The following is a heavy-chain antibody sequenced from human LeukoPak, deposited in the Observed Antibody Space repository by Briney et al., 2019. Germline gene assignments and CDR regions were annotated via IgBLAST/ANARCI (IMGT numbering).Heavy chain of an antibody. D-gene: IGHD6-6*01. Sequence: GGSLRLSCAASGFTFSDHYMDWVRQAPGKGLEWVGRIRNKANAYTTEYAASVKGRFTTSRDDSKYSVYLQMNSLQIEDTAVYYCTRDLGSSAGWGQGTLVIVSS. CDR2: IRNKANAYTT. CDR1: GFTFSDHY. J-gene: IGHJ4*02. CDR3: TRDLGSSAG. V-gene: IGHV3-72*01.